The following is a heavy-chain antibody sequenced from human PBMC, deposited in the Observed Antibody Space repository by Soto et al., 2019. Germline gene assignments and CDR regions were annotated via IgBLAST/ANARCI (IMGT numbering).Heavy chain of an antibody. Sequence: SVKVSCKASGGTFSSYAISWVRQAPGQGLEWMGGIIPIFGTANYAQKFQGRVTITADESTSTAYMELSSLRSEDTAVYYCARDRARPGYPTGYYYYGMDVWGQGTTVTVSS. V-gene: IGHV1-69*13. D-gene: IGHD3-9*01. J-gene: IGHJ6*02. CDR1: GGTFSSYA. CDR3: ARDRARPGYPTGYYYYGMDV. CDR2: IIPIFGTA.